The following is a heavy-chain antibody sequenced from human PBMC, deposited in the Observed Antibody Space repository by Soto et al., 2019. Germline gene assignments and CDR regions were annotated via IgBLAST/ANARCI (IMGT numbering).Heavy chain of an antibody. CDR3: VKGRGQNWTFDY. CDR1: GFTFSSYA. D-gene: IGHD1-1*01. V-gene: IGHV3-23*01. CDR2: ISGSGGTA. Sequence: EVQLLESGGGSVQPGGSLRLSCAASGFTFSSYAMHWVRRPPGKGLVWVSSISGSGGTAYYADAVKGRFSISRDSLVNTLYLQMNSLRAEDTAVYYCVKGRGQNWTFDYWGQGTLVTVSP. J-gene: IGHJ4*02.